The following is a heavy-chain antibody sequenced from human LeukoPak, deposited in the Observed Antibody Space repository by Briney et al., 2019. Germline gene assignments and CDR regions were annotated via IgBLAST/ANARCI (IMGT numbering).Heavy chain of an antibody. D-gene: IGHD6-19*01. Sequence: PGGSLRLSCAASGFNFRSYAMSWVRQAPGKGLEWVSTVTGGAVATYYVDSVRGRHTISRDNSKNTLYLQMNSLRAEDTAVYYCARDSPLKGYNSGWATNSFDFWGQGTLVTVSS. CDR2: VTGGAVAT. CDR3: ARDSPLKGYNSGWATNSFDF. V-gene: IGHV3-23*01. J-gene: IGHJ4*02. CDR1: GFNFRSYA.